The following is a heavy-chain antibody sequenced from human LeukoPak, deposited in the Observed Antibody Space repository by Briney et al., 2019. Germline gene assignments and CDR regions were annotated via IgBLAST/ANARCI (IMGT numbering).Heavy chain of an antibody. CDR1: GGSISSYY. D-gene: IGHD3-10*01. J-gene: IGHJ4*02. CDR2: IYYSGST. Sequence: LETLSLTCTVSGGSISSYYWSWLRQPPGKGLEWIGCIYYSGSTNYNPSLKSRVNISVDTSKNRFSLKLSSVFAADTAVDYCARDLGGVGGFDYWRQGTLVTVSS. V-gene: IGHV4-59*01. CDR3: ARDLGGVGGFDY.